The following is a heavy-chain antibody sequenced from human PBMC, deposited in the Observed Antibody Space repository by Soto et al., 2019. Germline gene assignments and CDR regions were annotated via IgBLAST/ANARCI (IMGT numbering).Heavy chain of an antibody. V-gene: IGHV4-30-4*01. D-gene: IGHD1-7*01. CDR1: GGSISSGDYY. J-gene: IGHJ4*02. CDR3: ASENWNSPFVDY. CDR2: IYYRGST. Sequence: HVQLQESGPGLVKPSQTLSLTCTVSGGSISSGDYYWSWIRQPPGKGLEWIGYIYYRGSTYYNPSLKSRVTTSVDTSQNQFSLKLISVTAADTAVYYCASENWNSPFVDYWGQGTLVTVSS.